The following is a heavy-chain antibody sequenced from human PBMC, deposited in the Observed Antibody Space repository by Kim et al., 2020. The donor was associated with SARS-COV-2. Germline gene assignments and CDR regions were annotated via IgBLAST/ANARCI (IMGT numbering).Heavy chain of an antibody. V-gene: IGHV3-23*01. Sequence: GGSLRHSCAASGFTFSNYAMSWVRQAPGKGLEWVSGISGSGDSTYYADSVKGRFTISRDNSKNTKYLQMKSLRAEDTAVYYCARAPDGSGSYRILRYYGMAVWGQGTTVTVSS. J-gene: IGHJ6*02. CDR1: GFTFSNYA. CDR3: ARAPDGSGSYRILRYYGMAV. CDR2: ISGSGDST. D-gene: IGHD3-10*01.